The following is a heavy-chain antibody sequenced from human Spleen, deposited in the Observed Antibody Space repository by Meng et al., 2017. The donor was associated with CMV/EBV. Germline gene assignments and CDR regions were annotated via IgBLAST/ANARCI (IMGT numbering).Heavy chain of an antibody. Sequence: GGSLRLSCEASGFIFDDYGMIWVRQAPGKGLEWVSAINWNGNRTVYADSVKGRFTISRDNAKNSLYLQMQSLRVDDKALYYCANRYYYGSGSFETDYWGRGTLVTVSS. V-gene: IGHV3-20*04. D-gene: IGHD3-10*01. CDR2: INWNGNRT. J-gene: IGHJ4*02. CDR1: GFIFDDYG. CDR3: ANRYYYGSGSFETDY.